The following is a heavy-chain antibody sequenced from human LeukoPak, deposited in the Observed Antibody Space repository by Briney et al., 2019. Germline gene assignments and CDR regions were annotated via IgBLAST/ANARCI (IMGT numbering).Heavy chain of an antibody. CDR1: GGSVSNGSYY. D-gene: IGHD6-6*01. CDR2: IYYSGST. CDR3: ASRAARGVDY. V-gene: IGHV4-61*01. Sequence: SETLSLTCTVSGGSVSNGSYYWSWIRQPPGKGLEWIGYIYYSGSTNYNPSLKSRVTISVDTSKNQFSLKLSSVTAADTAVYYCASRAARGVDYWGQGTLVTVSS. J-gene: IGHJ4*02.